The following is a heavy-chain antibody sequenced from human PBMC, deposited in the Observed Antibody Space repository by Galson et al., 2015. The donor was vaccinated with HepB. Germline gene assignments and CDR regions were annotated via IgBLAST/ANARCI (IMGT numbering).Heavy chain of an antibody. CDR3: ARGGYGSGSYILWY. Sequence: SVKVSCKASGYTLSSNYMHWVRQAPGQSLEWMGWINAVNGNTAYPQKLLGRVTITRDTFATTAYMELSSLRSEDTAVYYCARGGYGSGSYILWYWGQGTLVTVSS. J-gene: IGHJ4*02. CDR1: GYTLSSNY. CDR2: INAVNGNT. V-gene: IGHV1-3*01. D-gene: IGHD3-10*01.